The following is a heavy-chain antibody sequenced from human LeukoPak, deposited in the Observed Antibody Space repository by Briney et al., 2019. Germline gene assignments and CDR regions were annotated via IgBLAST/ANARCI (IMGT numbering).Heavy chain of an antibody. J-gene: IGHJ6*03. V-gene: IGHV3-43*01. Sequence: PGRSLRLSCAASGFTFDDYTMHWVRQAPGKGLEWVSLISWDGGSTYYADSVKGRFTISRDNSKNSLYLQMNSLRTEDTAVYYCAKDNHYYYYYMDVWGKGTTVTISS. CDR1: GFTFDDYT. CDR2: ISWDGGST. CDR3: AKDNHYYYYYMDV.